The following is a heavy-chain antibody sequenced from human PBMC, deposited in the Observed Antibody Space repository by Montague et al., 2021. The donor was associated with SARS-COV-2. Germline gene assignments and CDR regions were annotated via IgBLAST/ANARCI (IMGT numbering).Heavy chain of an antibody. CDR3: AGQSGSSPFDN. V-gene: IGHV4-39*01. Sequence: SETLSLTCTVSGCSISGSIYYWGWFRQPPGKGLAGLGCMDYSWSTYSTPSLKSRVTISVDTSKNQFSLKLSSVTAADTAVYYCAGQSGSSPFDNWGQGTLVTVPS. CDR1: GCSISGSIYY. D-gene: IGHD6-13*01. CDR2: MDYSWST. J-gene: IGHJ4*02.